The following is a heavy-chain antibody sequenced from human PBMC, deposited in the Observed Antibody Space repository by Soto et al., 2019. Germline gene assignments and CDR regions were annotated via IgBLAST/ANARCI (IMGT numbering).Heavy chain of an antibody. J-gene: IGHJ6*02. CDR1: GDTFKNCV. CDR2: IIPLFGTT. Sequence: SVKVSCKASGDTFKNCVISSVRQAPGQGLEWMGGIIPLFGTTDFAQRFQGRLTITTDESTTTAYMELSRLRSEDTATYYCAAELGFGKLSVVWGQGTTVTVSS. V-gene: IGHV1-69*05. CDR3: AAELGFGKLSVV. D-gene: IGHD3-10*01.